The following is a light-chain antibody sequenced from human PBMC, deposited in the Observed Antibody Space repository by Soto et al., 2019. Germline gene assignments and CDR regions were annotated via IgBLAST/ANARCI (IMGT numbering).Light chain of an antibody. Sequence: QSVLTQPPSVSGAPGQRVTISCTGGSSNIGAGHVVHWYQQLPGRAPNLLIYGSSNRPSGVPDRFSGSKSGTSASLAITGLQAEDEADYYCQSYDNTLSASVFGGGTKLTVL. CDR3: QSYDNTLSASV. CDR2: GSS. J-gene: IGLJ2*01. V-gene: IGLV1-40*01. CDR1: SSNIGAGHV.